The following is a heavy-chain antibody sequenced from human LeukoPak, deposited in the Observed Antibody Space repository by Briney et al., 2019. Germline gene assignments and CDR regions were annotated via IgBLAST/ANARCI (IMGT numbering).Heavy chain of an antibody. Sequence: SVKVSCKASGGTFSSYGISWVRQAPGQGLEWMGGMIPIFGTANYAQKFQGRVTITAHESTSTAYMEVSSLRSEDTAVYYCARHRGSTVTMVYYHYGMDVWGQGTTVTVSS. J-gene: IGHJ6*02. V-gene: IGHV1-69*13. CDR1: GGTFSSYG. D-gene: IGHD4-17*01. CDR3: ARHRGSTVTMVYYHYGMDV. CDR2: MIPIFGTA.